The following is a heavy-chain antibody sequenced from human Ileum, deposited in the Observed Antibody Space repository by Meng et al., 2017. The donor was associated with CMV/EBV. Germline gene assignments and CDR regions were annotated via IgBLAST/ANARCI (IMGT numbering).Heavy chain of an antibody. CDR2: IYRNGAT. J-gene: IGHJ5*02. Sequence: GHDVVQRSETSSLIFIGSADSRNEYCWTWIRQPSGKGLEVSGRIYRNGATNYNPSLQSRVTMSIDTSKNQFTLKVTSVTAADTAVYYCARWGSGMSPTADWFDPWGQGTLVTVSS. CDR3: ARWGSGMSPTADWFDP. D-gene: IGHD2-15*01. V-gene: IGHV4-4*07. CDR1: ADSRNEYC.